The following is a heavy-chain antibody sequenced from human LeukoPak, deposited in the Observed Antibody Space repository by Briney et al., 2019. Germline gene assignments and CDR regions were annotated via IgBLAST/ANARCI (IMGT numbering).Heavy chain of an antibody. J-gene: IGHJ1*01. Sequence: PGGSLRLSCAASGFTFSNYWMNWVRQAPGKGLEWVANIKEDGSEIYYVDSVKGRFTISRDNAKNSLYLQMNSLRAEDTAMYYCARVSPEVIWSGFCFQHWGQGTLVTVSS. D-gene: IGHD3-3*01. V-gene: IGHV3-7*01. CDR1: GFTFSNYW. CDR2: IKEDGSEI. CDR3: ARVSPEVIWSGFCFQH.